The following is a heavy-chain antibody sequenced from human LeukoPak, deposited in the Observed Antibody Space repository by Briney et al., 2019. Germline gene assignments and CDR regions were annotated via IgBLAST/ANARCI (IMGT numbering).Heavy chain of an antibody. CDR3: ARGYGDYVAYFDY. CDR1: GGSFSSYY. J-gene: IGHJ4*02. Sequence: KSSETLSLTCAVYGGSFSSYYWSWIRQPPGKGLEWIGEINHSGSTNYNPSLKSRVTISVDTSKNQFSLKLSSVTAADTAVYYCARGYGDYVAYFDYWGQGTLVTVSS. CDR2: INHSGST. D-gene: IGHD4-17*01. V-gene: IGHV4-34*01.